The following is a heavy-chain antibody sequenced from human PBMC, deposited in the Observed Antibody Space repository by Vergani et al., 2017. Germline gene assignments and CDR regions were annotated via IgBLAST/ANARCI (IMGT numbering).Heavy chain of an antibody. CDR2: IYSGGST. D-gene: IGHD3-22*01. J-gene: IGHJ4*02. Sequence: VQLVESGGGVVQPGRSLRLSCAASGFTVSSNYMSWVRQAPGKGLEWVSVIYSGGSTYYADSVKGRFTISRDNSKNTLYLQMNSLRAEDTAVYYCAKLLGDSDALATWGQGTLVTVSS. V-gene: IGHV3-66*04. CDR1: GFTVSSNY. CDR3: AKLLGDSDALAT.